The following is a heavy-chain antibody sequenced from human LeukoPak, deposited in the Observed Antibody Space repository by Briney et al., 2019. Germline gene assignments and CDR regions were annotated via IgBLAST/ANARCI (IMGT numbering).Heavy chain of an antibody. Sequence: PGGPLTHSHASSGFPFTSYARSWVRQAPGKARDAVPAINGSGGSTYYPHPVKGRFTISRDNSKNTLYLQMNSLRAEDTAVYYCEKAPNLRFLEWLSGWGQGTLVTVSS. CDR3: EKAPNLRFLEWLSG. V-gene: IGHV3-23*01. J-gene: IGHJ4*02. CDR1: GFPFTSYA. D-gene: IGHD3-3*01. CDR2: INGSGGST.